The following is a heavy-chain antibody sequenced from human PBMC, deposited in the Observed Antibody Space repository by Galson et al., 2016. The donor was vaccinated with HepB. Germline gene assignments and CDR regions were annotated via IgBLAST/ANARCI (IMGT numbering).Heavy chain of an antibody. CDR2: ISGTSSYI. CDR1: GFTFTGYS. D-gene: IGHD6-13*01. Sequence: SLRLSCAVSGFTFTGYSMNWVRQAPGKGLEWLSFISGTSSYIFYAESVKGRFTISRDNAKNSVYLQMNSLRGDDTAVYYCARLAAAGSHGDGMDVWGQGTTVTVSS. CDR3: ARLAAAGSHGDGMDV. J-gene: IGHJ6*02. V-gene: IGHV3-21*01.